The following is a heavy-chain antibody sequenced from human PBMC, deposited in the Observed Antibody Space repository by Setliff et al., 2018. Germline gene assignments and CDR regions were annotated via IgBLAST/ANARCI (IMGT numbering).Heavy chain of an antibody. J-gene: IGHJ4*02. CDR3: ARVSYCGGDCYLGWADY. CDR1: GGTFSSYA. CDR2: IIPIFGTA. D-gene: IGHD2-21*02. Sequence: SVKVSCKASGGTFSSYAISWVRQAPGQGLEWMGGIIPIFGTANYAQKFQGRVTITTDESTSAAYMELSSLRSEDTAVYYCARVSYCGGDCYLGWADYWGQGTLVTVSS. V-gene: IGHV1-69*05.